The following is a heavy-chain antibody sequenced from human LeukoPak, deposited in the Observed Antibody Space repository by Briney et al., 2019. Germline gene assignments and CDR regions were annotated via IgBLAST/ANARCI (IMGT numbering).Heavy chain of an antibody. J-gene: IGHJ6*03. CDR2: IRYDGSNK. V-gene: IGHV3-30*02. CDR1: GFTFSHYG. CDR3: AKDSSVGYSDWLAPGGAPYYMDV. Sequence: PGGSLRLSCAASGFTFSHYGMHWVRQAPGKGLEWVAFIRYDGSNKSYGDSVKGRFTISRDNSKNTLYLQMNSLRAEDTAVYYCAKDSSVGYSDWLAPGGAPYYMDVWGKGTTVTSSS. D-gene: IGHD3-9*01.